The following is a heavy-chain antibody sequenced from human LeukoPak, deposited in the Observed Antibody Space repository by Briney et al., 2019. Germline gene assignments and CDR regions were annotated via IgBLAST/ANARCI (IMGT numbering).Heavy chain of an antibody. V-gene: IGHV1-46*01. CDR1: GYTFTSYG. CDR2: INPSGGST. CDR3: ARGTSGYAPHDY. J-gene: IGHJ4*02. Sequence: ASVKVSCKASGYTFTSYGISWVRQAPGQGLEWMGIINPSGGSTSSAQKFQGRVTMTRDTSTSTVYMELSSLRSEDTAVYYCARGTSGYAPHDYWGQGTLVTVSS. D-gene: IGHD5-12*01.